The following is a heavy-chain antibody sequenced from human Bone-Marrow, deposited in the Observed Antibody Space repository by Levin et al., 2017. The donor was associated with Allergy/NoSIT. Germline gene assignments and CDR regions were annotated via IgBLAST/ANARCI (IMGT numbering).Heavy chain of an antibody. CDR3: AKKSGYGSYGIHYYGMDV. Sequence: GESLKISCAASGFTFSSYAMSWVRQAPGKGLEWVSAISGSGGSTYYADSVKGRFTISRDNSKNTLYLQMNSLRAEDTAVYYCAKKSGYGSYGIHYYGMDVWGQGTTVTVSS. CDR2: ISGSGGST. V-gene: IGHV3-23*01. CDR1: GFTFSSYA. J-gene: IGHJ6*02. D-gene: IGHD1-26*01.